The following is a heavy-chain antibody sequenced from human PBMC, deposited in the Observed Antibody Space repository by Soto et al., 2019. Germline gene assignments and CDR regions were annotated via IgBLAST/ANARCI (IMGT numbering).Heavy chain of an antibody. CDR3: AREGSHSAYNFAFGIQLWSFDR. D-gene: IGHD3-16*01. J-gene: IGHJ5*02. Sequence: PSETLSLTCAVSRGSVNTFHWSWVRQPAGKGLEWIGGIFPNGNTDDSPSLKSRVALSMDTSKNQISQNLTSVTAADMAVYYCAREGSHSAYNFAFGIQLWSFDRCGQGCPVTVSS. CDR2: IFPNGNT. V-gene: IGHV4-4*07. CDR1: RGSVNTFH.